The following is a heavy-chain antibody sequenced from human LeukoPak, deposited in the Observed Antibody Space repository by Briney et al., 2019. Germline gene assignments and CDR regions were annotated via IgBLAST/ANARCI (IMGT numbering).Heavy chain of an antibody. CDR3: ATAGGSCCSFDY. Sequence: GGSLRLSCAASGFTVSSNYMSWVRQAPGKGLNWVSVIYSDGTTYYADSVKGRFTISRDNPKNTLYLQMNSLRAEDTAVYYCATAGGSCCSFDYWGQGSLVTVSS. CDR2: IYSDGTT. V-gene: IGHV3-66*01. J-gene: IGHJ4*02. D-gene: IGHD2-15*01. CDR1: GFTVSSNY.